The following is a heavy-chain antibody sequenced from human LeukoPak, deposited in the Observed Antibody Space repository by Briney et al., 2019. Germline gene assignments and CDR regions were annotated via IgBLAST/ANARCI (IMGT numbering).Heavy chain of an antibody. Sequence: SETLSLTCTVSGGSISSYYWSWIRQPPGKGLEWIGYIYYSGGTNYNPSLKSRVTISVDTSKNQFSLKLSSVTAADTAVYYCARGYSSGWGNWFDPWGQGTLVTVSS. D-gene: IGHD6-19*01. CDR3: ARGYSSGWGNWFDP. V-gene: IGHV4-59*01. CDR2: IYYSGGT. J-gene: IGHJ5*02. CDR1: GGSISSYY.